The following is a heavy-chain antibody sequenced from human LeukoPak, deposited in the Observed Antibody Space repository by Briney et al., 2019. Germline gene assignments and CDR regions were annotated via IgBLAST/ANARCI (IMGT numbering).Heavy chain of an antibody. Sequence: GGSLRLSCAASGFTFDDYAMHWVRQAPGKGLEWVSSISWNSGNIVYADSVKGRFTISRDNAKNSLYLQMNSLRAEDMALYYCAEGSEVLLWFGVYFDYWGQGTLVTVSS. CDR1: GFTFDDYA. J-gene: IGHJ4*02. CDR3: AEGSEVLLWFGVYFDY. V-gene: IGHV3-9*03. D-gene: IGHD3-10*01. CDR2: ISWNSGNI.